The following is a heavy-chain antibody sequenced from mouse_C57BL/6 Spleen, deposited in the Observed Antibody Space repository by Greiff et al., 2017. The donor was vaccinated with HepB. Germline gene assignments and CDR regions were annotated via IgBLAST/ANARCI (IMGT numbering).Heavy chain of an antibody. CDR2: ISDGGSYT. Sequence: EVQLVESGGGLVKPGGSLKLSCAASGFTFSSYAMSWVRQTPEKRLEWVATISDGGSYTYYPDNVKGRFTISRDNAKNNLYLQMSHLKSEDTAMYYCARDKVDYGSRDAMDYWGQGTSVTVSS. CDR1: GFTFSSYA. D-gene: IGHD1-1*01. J-gene: IGHJ4*01. CDR3: ARDKVDYGSRDAMDY. V-gene: IGHV5-4*01.